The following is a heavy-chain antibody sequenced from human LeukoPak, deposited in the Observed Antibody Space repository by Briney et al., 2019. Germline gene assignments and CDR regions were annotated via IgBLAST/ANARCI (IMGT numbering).Heavy chain of an antibody. Sequence: GGSLRLSCAASGFTFSSYSMNWVRQAPGKGLEWISYISGTSSIIYYTPSVKGRFTISRDNGKSSLYPQMNSLRDDDTAVYFCARGTWDGDRTFDIWGQGAMVTVSS. V-gene: IGHV3-48*02. D-gene: IGHD5-24*01. CDR1: GFTFSSYS. CDR2: ISGTSSII. J-gene: IGHJ3*02. CDR3: ARGTWDGDRTFDI.